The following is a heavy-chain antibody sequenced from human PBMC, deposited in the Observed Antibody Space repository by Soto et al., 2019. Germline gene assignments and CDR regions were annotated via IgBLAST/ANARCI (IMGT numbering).Heavy chain of an antibody. J-gene: IGHJ6*02. CDR3: ARGGKLHSEDLWEASYSHGLDV. D-gene: IGHD1-26*01. V-gene: IGHV1-69*01. CDR1: GGTFKKFA. Sequence: QVQLVQSGPEVQKPGSSVKVSCEASGGTFKKFAISWVRQAPGQGLEWMGGTLPFLGSSKYPQKFQGRVTIAADESATTTYMELTGLTSEDTAVYYCARGGKLHSEDLWEASYSHGLDVWGQGTTVTVSS. CDR2: TLPFLGSS.